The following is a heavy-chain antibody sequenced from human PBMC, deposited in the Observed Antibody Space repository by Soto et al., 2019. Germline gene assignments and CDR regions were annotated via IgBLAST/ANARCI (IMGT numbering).Heavy chain of an antibody. V-gene: IGHV4-39*07. CDR3: ARSPEATVTAFDY. Sequence: TLSLTCTVSGGSISSSSYYWGWIRQPPGKGLEWIGSIYYSGSTYYNPSLKSRVTISVDTSKNQFSLKLSSVTAADTAVYYCARSPEATVTAFDYWGQGTLVTVSS. J-gene: IGHJ4*02. CDR1: GGSISSSSYY. CDR2: IYYSGST. D-gene: IGHD4-17*01.